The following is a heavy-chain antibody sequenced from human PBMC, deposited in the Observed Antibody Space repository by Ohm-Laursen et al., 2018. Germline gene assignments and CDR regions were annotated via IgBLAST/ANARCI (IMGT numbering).Heavy chain of an antibody. D-gene: IGHD3-22*01. J-gene: IGHJ6*02. CDR2: MYATGSS. Sequence: TLSLTCTVSGDSINNYYWSWIRQPAGKGLEWIGRMYATGSSNYNPSLNSRVTMSVDTSRNQFSLKLSSVTAADTAVYYCASMYYYDSSGEDVWGQGTTVTVSS. V-gene: IGHV4-4*07. CDR3: ASMYYYDSSGEDV. CDR1: GDSINNYY.